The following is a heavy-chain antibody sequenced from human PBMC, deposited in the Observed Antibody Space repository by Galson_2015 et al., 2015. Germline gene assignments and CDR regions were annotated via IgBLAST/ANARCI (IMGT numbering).Heavy chain of an antibody. D-gene: IGHD1-26*01. CDR1: GFTFSSYG. J-gene: IGHJ3*02. V-gene: IGHV3-30*18. Sequence: SLRLSCAASGFTFSSYGMHWVRQAPGKGLEWVAVISYDGSNKYYADSVKGRFTISRDNSKNTLYLQMNSLRAEDTAVYYCAKKWGGSYSAFDIWGQGTMVTVSS. CDR3: AKKWGGSYSAFDI. CDR2: ISYDGSNK.